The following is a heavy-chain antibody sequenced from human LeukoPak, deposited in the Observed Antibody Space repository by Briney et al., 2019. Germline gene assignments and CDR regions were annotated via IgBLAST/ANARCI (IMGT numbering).Heavy chain of an antibody. CDR2: VSGSGGST. Sequence: GGSLRLSCAASGFTFSSYAMSWVRQASGKGLEWVSAVSGSGGSTYYADSVKGRFTISRDNSKNTLYLQMNSLRAEDTAVYYCAKDSPFEYRSTLFDYWGQGTLVTVSS. CDR3: AKDSPFEYRSTLFDY. J-gene: IGHJ4*02. CDR1: GFTFSSYA. D-gene: IGHD6-6*01. V-gene: IGHV3-23*01.